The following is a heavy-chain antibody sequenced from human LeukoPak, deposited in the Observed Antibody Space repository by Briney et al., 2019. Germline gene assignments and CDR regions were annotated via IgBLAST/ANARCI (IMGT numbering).Heavy chain of an antibody. CDR2: INPNSGGT. V-gene: IGHV1-2*02. Sequence: GASVKVSCKASGYTFTGYRIYWVRQAPGQGLEWMGWINPNSGGTNYAQNFQGRVTMTRDTSISTAYMEVSRLRSDDTAVYYCAREDSSGYDYWGQGTLVTVSS. D-gene: IGHD3-22*01. J-gene: IGHJ4*02. CDR1: GYTFTGYR. CDR3: AREDSSGYDY.